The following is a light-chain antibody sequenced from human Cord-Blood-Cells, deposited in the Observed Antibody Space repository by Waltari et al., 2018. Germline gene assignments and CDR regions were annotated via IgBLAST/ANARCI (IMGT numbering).Light chain of an antibody. V-gene: IGKV1-5*01. Sequence: DIQMTQSPSTLSASVGDRVTITCRSSQSISSWFAWYQQKPGKAPKLLIYDASSLESGVPSRFSGSGSGTEFTITISSLQPDDFATYYFQQYNSYSTFGQGTKVEIK. J-gene: IGKJ1*01. CDR2: DAS. CDR3: QQYNSYST. CDR1: QSISSW.